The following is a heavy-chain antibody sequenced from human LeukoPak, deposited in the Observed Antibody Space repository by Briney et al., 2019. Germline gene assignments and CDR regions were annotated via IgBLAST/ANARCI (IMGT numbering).Heavy chain of an antibody. V-gene: IGHV3-30-3*01. D-gene: IGHD2-2*02. CDR1: GFTFSSYA. Sequence: PGGSLRLSCAASGFTFSSYAMHWVRQAPGKGLEWVAVISYDGSNKHYADSVRGRFTISRDNSKNTLYLQMNSLRAEDTAVYSCARGFCTSSSCYNDYWGQGTLVTVSS. J-gene: IGHJ4*02. CDR3: ARGFCTSSSCYNDY. CDR2: ISYDGSNK.